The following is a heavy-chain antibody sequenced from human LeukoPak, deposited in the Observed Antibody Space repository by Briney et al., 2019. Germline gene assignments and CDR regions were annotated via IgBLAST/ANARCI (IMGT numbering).Heavy chain of an antibody. J-gene: IGHJ4*02. V-gene: IGHV3-30-3*01. CDR2: ISYDGSNK. CDR1: GFTFSSYA. D-gene: IGHD3-10*01. Sequence: GGSLRLSCAASGFTFSSYAMHWVRQAPGKGLEWVAVISYDGSNKYYADSVKGRFTISRDNSKNTLYLQMNSLRAEDTAVYYCARDLRGLRRGFGELLSDYFDYWGQGTLVTVSS. CDR3: ARDLRGLRRGFGELLSDYFDY.